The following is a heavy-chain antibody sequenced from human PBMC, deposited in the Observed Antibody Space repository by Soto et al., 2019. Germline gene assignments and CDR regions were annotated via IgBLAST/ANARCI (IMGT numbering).Heavy chain of an antibody. Sequence: SVKVSCKASGGTFSSYAISWVRQAPGQGLEWMGGIIPIFGTANYAQKFQGRVTITADESTSTAYMELSSLRSEDTAVYYCARDLAPPRITIFGVVIRSRPLDAFDIWGQGTMVTVSS. CDR3: ARDLAPPRITIFGVVIRSRPLDAFDI. CDR1: GGTFSSYA. J-gene: IGHJ3*02. V-gene: IGHV1-69*13. D-gene: IGHD3-3*01. CDR2: IIPIFGTA.